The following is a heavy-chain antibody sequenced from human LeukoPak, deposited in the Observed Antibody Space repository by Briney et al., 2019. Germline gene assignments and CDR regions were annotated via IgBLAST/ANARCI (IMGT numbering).Heavy chain of an antibody. CDR3: TRGLGSPYGMDV. J-gene: IGHJ6*02. V-gene: IGHV3-49*03. Sequence: GGSLRLSCTASGFTFGGYAMSWFRQAPGKGLEWVGFIRTKGHGGTAEHAAPVKGRFTISRDDSKSIAYLQMNSLKTEDTGVYYCTRGLGSPYGMDVWGQGTTVTVSS. D-gene: IGHD2-15*01. CDR1: GFTFGGYA. CDR2: IRTKGHGGTA.